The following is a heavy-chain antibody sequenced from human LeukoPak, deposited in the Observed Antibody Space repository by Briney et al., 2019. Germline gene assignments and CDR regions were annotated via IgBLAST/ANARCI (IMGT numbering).Heavy chain of an antibody. CDR2: IRYDGSNK. Sequence: GGSLRLSCAASGFTFSSYGMHWVRQAPGKGLERVAFIRYDGSNKYYADSVKGRFTISRDNSKNTLYLQMNSLRAEDTAVYYCAKAYFNCSGGSCYYPDAFDIWGQGTMVTVSS. CDR3: AKAYFNCSGGSCYYPDAFDI. J-gene: IGHJ3*02. D-gene: IGHD2-15*01. V-gene: IGHV3-30*02. CDR1: GFTFSSYG.